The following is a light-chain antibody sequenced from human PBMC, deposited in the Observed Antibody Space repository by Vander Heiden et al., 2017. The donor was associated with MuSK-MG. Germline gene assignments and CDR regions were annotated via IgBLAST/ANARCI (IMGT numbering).Light chain of an antibody. V-gene: IGLV1-40*01. J-gene: IGLJ1*01. CDR1: SPNIGAGFD. Sequence: QSVLTQPPSVSGAPGQRVTISCTGASPNIGAGFDVHWYQQLPGTPPKLLIFENTNRPSGVPDRFSASTSDTSASLAITGLQAEDEADYYCQSYDSGLTASVFGTGTRVVVL. CDR2: ENT. CDR3: QSYDSGLTASV.